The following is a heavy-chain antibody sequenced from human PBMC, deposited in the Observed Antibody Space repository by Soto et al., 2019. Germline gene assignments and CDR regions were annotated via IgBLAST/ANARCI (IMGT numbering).Heavy chain of an antibody. CDR2: SVANSGNR. CDR1: GYPFSTYG. CDR3: ARVAGYGSGNRFFDN. V-gene: IGHV1-18*01. J-gene: IGHJ4*02. Sequence: QVQLVQSGAEVTKPGASVKVSCKTSGYPFSTYGLSWVRQAPGQGLEWMGWSVANSGNRIYAQKFQGRVTMYTDRSTNTGYMELRSLTSDYSALYYCARVAGYGSGNRFFDNWGQGTLVTVS. D-gene: IGHD3-10*01.